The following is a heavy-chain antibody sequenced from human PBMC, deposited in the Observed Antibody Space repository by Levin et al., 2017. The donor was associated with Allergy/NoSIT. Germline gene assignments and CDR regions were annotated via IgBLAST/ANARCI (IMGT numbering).Heavy chain of an antibody. V-gene: IGHV4-30-2*01. CDR2: IYLSGST. CDR3: ARVAGYSYGYYFDY. J-gene: IGHJ4*02. Sequence: RSQTLSLTCAVSGGSISSGGYSWSWIRQPPGKGLEWIGNIYLSGSTHYNPSLKSRVTISVDRSKNQFSLNLSSVTAADTAVYYCARVAGYSYGYYFDYWGQGTLVTVSS. D-gene: IGHD5-18*01. CDR1: GGSISSGGYS.